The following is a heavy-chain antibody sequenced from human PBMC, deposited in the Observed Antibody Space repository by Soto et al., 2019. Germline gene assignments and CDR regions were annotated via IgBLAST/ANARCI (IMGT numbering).Heavy chain of an antibody. Sequence: NVSRKTAGYGKSSYGISRVLLETGQELEWMGWISAYNCNTNYAQKLQGRVTMTTDTSTTTAYMELRSLSSDDTAVYYCAIDLGITGTTQWPNCFDPWGQGTLVTVSS. CDR2: ISAYNCNT. V-gene: IGHV1-18*01. CDR3: AIDLGITGTTQWPNCFDP. CDR1: GYGKSSYG. J-gene: IGHJ5*02. D-gene: IGHD1-20*01.